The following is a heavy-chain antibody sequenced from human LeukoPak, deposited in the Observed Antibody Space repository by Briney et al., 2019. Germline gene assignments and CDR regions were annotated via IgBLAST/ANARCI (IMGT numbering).Heavy chain of an antibody. CDR1: GYTFTGYY. Sequence: ASVKVSCKASGYTFTGYYLHWVRQAPGQGLEWMGRLNPNSGDTNFAQKFQGRVTMTRDTSISTAYMDLSSLISDDTAVYYCARRGVVGAIDYWGQGTLVTVSS. D-gene: IGHD1-26*01. CDR2: LNPNSGDT. J-gene: IGHJ4*02. V-gene: IGHV1-2*06. CDR3: ARRGVVGAIDY.